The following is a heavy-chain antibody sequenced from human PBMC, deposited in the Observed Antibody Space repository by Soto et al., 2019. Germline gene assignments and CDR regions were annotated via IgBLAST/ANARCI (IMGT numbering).Heavy chain of an antibody. CDR1: GFTFSSYA. V-gene: IGHV3-30-3*01. CDR2: ISYDGSNK. J-gene: IGHJ4*02. Sequence: GGSLRLSCAASGFTFSSYAMHWVRQAPGKGLEWVAVISYDGSNKYYADSVKGRFTISRDNSKNTLYLQMNSLRAEDTAVSYCARDTVGATRGIRFDYWGQGTLVTSPQ. D-gene: IGHD1-26*01. CDR3: ARDTVGATRGIRFDY.